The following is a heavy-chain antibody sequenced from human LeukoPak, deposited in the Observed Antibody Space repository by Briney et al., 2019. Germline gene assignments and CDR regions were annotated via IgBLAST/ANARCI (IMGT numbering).Heavy chain of an antibody. V-gene: IGHV3-23*01. CDR1: GFTFSSYG. D-gene: IGHD3-22*01. CDR3: ARAYYDSSGYFHY. J-gene: IGHJ4*02. CDR2: ISGSGGST. Sequence: GGTLRLSCAASGFTFSSYGMSWVRQAPGKGLEWVSAISGSGGSTYYADSVKGRFTISRDNSKNTLYLQMNSLRAEDTAVYYCARAYYDSSGYFHYWGQGTLVTVSS.